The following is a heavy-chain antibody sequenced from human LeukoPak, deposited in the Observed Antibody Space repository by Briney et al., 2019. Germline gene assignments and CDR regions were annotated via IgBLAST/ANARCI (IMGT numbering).Heavy chain of an antibody. CDR3: ARDEETVAGLNGFDL. Sequence: PGGSLRLSCPASQFAFSSYSMNWFRQAPGKGLDWVASITSGSKYIFYADSVKGRFTISKDNAENSLFLQMNSLRAEDTGVYYCARDEETVAGLNGFDLWGQGTLVTVSS. V-gene: IGHV3-21*01. CDR1: QFAFSSYS. J-gene: IGHJ4*02. CDR2: ITSGSKYI. D-gene: IGHD6-19*01.